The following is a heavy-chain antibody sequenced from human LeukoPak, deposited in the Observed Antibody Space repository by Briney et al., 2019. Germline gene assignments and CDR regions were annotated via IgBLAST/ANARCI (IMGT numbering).Heavy chain of an antibody. CDR2: FDPEDGET. Sequence: GASVKVSCKVSGYTLTELSMHWVRQAPGKGLEWMGGFDPEDGETIYAQKFQGRVTMTEDTSTDTAYMELSSLRSEDTAVYYCARDRDYDILTDPVLGWFDPWGQGTLVTVSS. J-gene: IGHJ5*02. CDR3: ARDRDYDILTDPVLGWFDP. CDR1: GYTLTELS. V-gene: IGHV1-24*01. D-gene: IGHD3-9*01.